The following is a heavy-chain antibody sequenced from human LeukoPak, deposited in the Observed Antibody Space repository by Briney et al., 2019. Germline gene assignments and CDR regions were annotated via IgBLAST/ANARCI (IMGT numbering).Heavy chain of an antibody. CDR3: ARLSGIRYFARAFDI. V-gene: IGHV4-39*07. J-gene: IGHJ3*02. CDR2: IYYSGST. D-gene: IGHD3-9*01. CDR1: GGSISSSYSY. Sequence: SETLSLTCTVSGGSISSSYSYWGWIRQPPGKGLEWIGNIYYSGSTYYSPSLTSRVTVSVDTSENQFSLKLSSVTAADTAVYYCARLSGIRYFARAFDIWGQGTMVTVSS.